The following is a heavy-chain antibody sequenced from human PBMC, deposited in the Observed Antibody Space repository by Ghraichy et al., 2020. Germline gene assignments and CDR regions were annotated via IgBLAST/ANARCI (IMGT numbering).Heavy chain of an antibody. V-gene: IGHV3-21*04. CDR3: ARDEGMYSSSWYVMDV. J-gene: IGHJ6*02. CDR1: GFTFSSYS. Sequence: LNISCAASGFTFSSYSMNWVRQAPGKGLEWVSSISSSSSYIYYADSVKGRFTISRDNAKNSLYLQMNSLRAEDTAVYYCARDEGMYSSSWYVMDVWGQGTTVTVSS. CDR2: ISSSSSYI. D-gene: IGHD6-13*01.